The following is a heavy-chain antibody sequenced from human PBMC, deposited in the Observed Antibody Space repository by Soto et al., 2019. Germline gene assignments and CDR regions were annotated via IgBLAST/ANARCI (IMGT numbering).Heavy chain of an antibody. J-gene: IGHJ1*01. CDR2: ISGSGGGT. CDR1: GFTYSNYA. Sequence: EVQLLESGGGLVQPGGSLRLSCAASGFTYSNYAMNWVRQAPGKGLEWVSTISGSGGGTYYADSVTGRFTLSSDNSKNTLYLQMNSLRAEDTAVYYCVKVGWNTMTTVTKGYFQHWGQGTLVTVSS. CDR3: VKVGWNTMTTVTKGYFQH. D-gene: IGHD4-17*01. V-gene: IGHV3-23*01.